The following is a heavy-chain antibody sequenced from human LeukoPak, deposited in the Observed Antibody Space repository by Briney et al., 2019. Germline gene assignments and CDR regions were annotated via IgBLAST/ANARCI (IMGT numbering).Heavy chain of an antibody. D-gene: IGHD2-15*01. CDR1: GGSISSGGYS. Sequence: PSETLSLTCTVSGGSISSGGYSWGWVRQPPGKGLEWIGYIYHSGSSYYNPSLKSRVTILLDTSKNQFSLMLYSVTAADTAFYYCARGLGYCSAGTCYDFWGQGTLVTVSS. V-gene: IGHV4-30-2*01. CDR3: ARGLGYCSAGTCYDF. J-gene: IGHJ4*02. CDR2: IYHSGSS.